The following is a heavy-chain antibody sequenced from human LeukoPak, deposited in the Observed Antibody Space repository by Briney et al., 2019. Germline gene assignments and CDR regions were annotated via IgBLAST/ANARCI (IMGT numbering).Heavy chain of an antibody. CDR2: ISGSGGST. V-gene: IGHV3-23*01. CDR1: GFTFSSYG. D-gene: IGHD6-19*01. J-gene: IGHJ5*02. CDR3: AKTSGGSGWYVDRFDP. Sequence: GGSLRLSCAASGFTFSSYGMSWVRQAPGKGLEWVSVISGSGGSTYYADSVKGRFTISRDDSKNTLYLQMNSLRAEDTAVYYCAKTSGGSGWYVDRFDPWGQGTLVTVSS.